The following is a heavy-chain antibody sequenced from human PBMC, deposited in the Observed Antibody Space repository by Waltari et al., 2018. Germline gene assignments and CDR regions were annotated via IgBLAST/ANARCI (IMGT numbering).Heavy chain of an antibody. CDR1: GYTLTELS. V-gene: IGHV1-24*01. CDR3: ATPGGSWAHYYYGMDV. D-gene: IGHD2-15*01. J-gene: IGHJ6*02. Sequence: QVQLVQSGAEVKKPGASVKVSCKGSGYTLTELSMHWVRQAPGKGREWMGGFDPEDGETIYAQKFQGRVTMTEDTSTDTAYMELSSLRSEDTAVYYCATPGGSWAHYYYGMDVWGQGTTVTVSS. CDR2: FDPEDGET.